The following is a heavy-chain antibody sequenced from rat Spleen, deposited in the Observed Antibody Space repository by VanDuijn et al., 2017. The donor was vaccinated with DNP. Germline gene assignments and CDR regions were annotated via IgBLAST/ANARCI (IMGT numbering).Heavy chain of an antibody. D-gene: IGHD1-12*02. Sequence: EVQLVESGGGLVQPGRSLKLSCAASGFTFSDYGMAWVRQAPTKGLEWVASISTDGGSTYYPDSVKGRFTISRDNAENTVYLQMNSLRSEDTATYYCANYDGSYGGPAYWGQGTLVTVSS. V-gene: IGHV5S13*01. J-gene: IGHJ3*01. CDR3: ANYDGSYGGPAY. CDR2: ISTDGGST. CDR1: GFTFSDYG.